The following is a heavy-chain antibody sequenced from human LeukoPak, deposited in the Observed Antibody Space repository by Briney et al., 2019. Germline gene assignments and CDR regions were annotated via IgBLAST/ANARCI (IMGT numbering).Heavy chain of an antibody. Sequence: GGSLRLSCAASGFTFSSYSMNWVRQAPGKGLEWVSSISSSSTYIYYADSVKGRFTISRDNAKNSLYLQMNSLRAEDTAVYYCARAYRYYDSSGYLDYWGQGTLVTVSS. CDR3: ARAYRYYDSSGYLDY. V-gene: IGHV3-21*01. CDR2: ISSSSTYI. CDR1: GFTFSSYS. D-gene: IGHD3-22*01. J-gene: IGHJ4*02.